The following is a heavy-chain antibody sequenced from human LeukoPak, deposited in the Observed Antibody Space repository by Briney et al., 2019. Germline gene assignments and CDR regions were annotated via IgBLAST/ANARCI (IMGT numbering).Heavy chain of an antibody. Sequence: SETLSLTCAVSGGSITSHSWWSWVRLPPGKGLEWIGVIYHGGDTNYDPSVKSRVTMSVDKSKNHFSLNLRSVTAADTAIYYCASHVTVLGTRGFDYWGQGILVTVSS. CDR2: IYHGGDT. J-gene: IGHJ4*02. V-gene: IGHV4-4*02. CDR3: ASHVTVLGTRGFDY. CDR1: GGSITSHSW. D-gene: IGHD6-19*01.